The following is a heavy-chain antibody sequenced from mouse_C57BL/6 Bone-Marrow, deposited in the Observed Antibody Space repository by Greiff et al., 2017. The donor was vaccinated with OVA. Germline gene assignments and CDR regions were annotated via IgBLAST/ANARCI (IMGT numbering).Heavy chain of an antibody. J-gene: IGHJ1*03. CDR3: ARESGSRTWYFDV. CDR1: GFTFSSYA. D-gene: IGHD1-1*01. V-gene: IGHV5-4*01. Sequence: EVKLVESGGGLVKPGGSLKLSCAASGFTFSSYAMSWVRQTPEKRLEWVATISDGGSYTYYPDNVKGRFTISRDNAKNTLYLQMSHLKSEDTAMYDCARESGSRTWYFDVWGTGTTVTVSS. CDR2: ISDGGSYT.